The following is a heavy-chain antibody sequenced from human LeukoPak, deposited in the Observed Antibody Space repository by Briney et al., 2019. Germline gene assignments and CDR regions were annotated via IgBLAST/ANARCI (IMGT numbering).Heavy chain of an antibody. CDR2: IYSGGST. V-gene: IGHV3-53*01. CDR1: EFTASVNY. Sequence: PGGSLRLSCAASEFTASVNYMSWVRQAPGKGLEWVSFIYSGGSTYYADSVKGRFTISRDSSKNILYLQMNSLRAEDTAVYYCAKGLDYYGSGSDYWGQGTLVTVSS. J-gene: IGHJ4*02. CDR3: AKGLDYYGSGSDY. D-gene: IGHD3-10*01.